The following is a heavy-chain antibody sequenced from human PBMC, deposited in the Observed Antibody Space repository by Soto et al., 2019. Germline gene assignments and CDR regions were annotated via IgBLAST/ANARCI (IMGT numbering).Heavy chain of an antibody. Sequence: PSETLSLTCTVSGGSVSSGIYYWSWIRHPPGKGLEWIGYIYYSGSTNYNPSLKSRVTISVDTSKNQFSLKLSSVTAADTAVYYCAREGGYSYGLYYYYGMDVWGQGTTVTVSS. CDR2: IYYSGST. J-gene: IGHJ6*02. D-gene: IGHD5-18*01. CDR3: AREGGYSYGLYYYYGMDV. CDR1: GGSVSSGIYY. V-gene: IGHV4-61*01.